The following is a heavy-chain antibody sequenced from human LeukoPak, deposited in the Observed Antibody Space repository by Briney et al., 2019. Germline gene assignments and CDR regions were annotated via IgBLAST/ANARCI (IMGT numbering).Heavy chain of an antibody. J-gene: IGHJ4*02. V-gene: IGHV3-23*01. Sequence: PGGTLRLSCAASGFTFSSYGMSWVRQAPGKGLEWVSTISGSGGSTYYADSVKGRFTISRDNSKNTLYLQMNTLRAEDTAVYYCAKDSHLHYYDSSGYYGSFDYWGQGTLVTVSS. CDR2: ISGSGGST. CDR3: AKDSHLHYYDSSGYYGSFDY. CDR1: GFTFSSYG. D-gene: IGHD3-22*01.